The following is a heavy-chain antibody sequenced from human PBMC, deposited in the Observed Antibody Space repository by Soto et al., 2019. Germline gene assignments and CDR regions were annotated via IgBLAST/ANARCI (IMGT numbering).Heavy chain of an antibody. Sequence: GESLRLSCAASGFTFSNAWMSWVRQAPVKGLEWVGRIKSKTDGGTTDYAAPVKGRFTISRDDSKNTLYLQMNSLKTEDTAVYYCTTDRNPYYDFWSGSLNWGQGTLVTVSS. CDR3: TTDRNPYYDFWSGSLN. CDR2: IKSKTDGGTT. J-gene: IGHJ4*02. D-gene: IGHD3-3*01. V-gene: IGHV3-15*01. CDR1: GFTFSNAW.